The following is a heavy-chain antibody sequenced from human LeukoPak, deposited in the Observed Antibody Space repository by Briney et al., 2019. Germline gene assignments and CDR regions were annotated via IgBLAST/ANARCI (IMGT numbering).Heavy chain of an antibody. D-gene: IGHD3-3*01. CDR3: ARSVTIFGVVTGDV. Sequence: SETLSLTCTVSGGSISSSSYYWGWIRQPPGKGLEGIGSIYYSGSTYYNPSLKSRVTISVDTSKNQFSLKLSSVTAAGTAVYYCARSVTIFGVVTGDVWGKGTTVTVSS. CDR1: GGSISSSSYY. CDR2: IYYSGST. V-gene: IGHV4-39*07. J-gene: IGHJ6*04.